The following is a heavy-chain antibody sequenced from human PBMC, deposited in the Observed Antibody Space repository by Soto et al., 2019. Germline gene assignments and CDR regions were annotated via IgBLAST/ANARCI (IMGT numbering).Heavy chain of an antibody. CDR3: ASGALHI. V-gene: IGHV4-31*03. CDR1: GGSITSDGFY. CDR2: LYYTGST. J-gene: IGHJ3*02. Sequence: QVQLQESGPGLLTPSQTLSLTCTVSGGSITSDGFYWTWIRQRPGKGLEWIAYLYYTGSTFYYPSLNIRLTISLDKSANRFSLKMTSVTAADTAIYFCASGALHIRGQGTMVVVSS.